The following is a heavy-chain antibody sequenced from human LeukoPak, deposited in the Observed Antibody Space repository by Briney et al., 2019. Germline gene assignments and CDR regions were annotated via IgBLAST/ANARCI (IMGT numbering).Heavy chain of an antibody. V-gene: IGHV1-3*04. CDR1: GYTYINHA. Sequence: ASVKVSCKASGYTYINHAIHWVRQAPGQRLEWMGWINIGNGNTKYSQNFQGRITITRDTSATTDYMDRSSLRSEDTAVYYCARRLGRSFDYWGQGTLVTVSS. D-gene: IGHD2-21*01. CDR3: ARRLGRSFDY. J-gene: IGHJ4*02. CDR2: INIGNGNT.